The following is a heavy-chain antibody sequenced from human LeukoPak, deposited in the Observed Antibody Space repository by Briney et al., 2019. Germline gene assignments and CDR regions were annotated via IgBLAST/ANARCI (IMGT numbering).Heavy chain of an antibody. CDR3: AKDITAMDLHDY. D-gene: IGHD5-18*01. J-gene: IGHJ4*02. V-gene: IGHV3-23*01. CDR2: ISGSGGST. Sequence: GGSLRLSCAGSGFTFYNYAMNWVRQAPGKGLEWVSAISGSGGSTYYADSVKGRFTISRDNSKNTLYLQMNSLRAEDTAVYYCAKDITAMDLHDYWGQGTLVTVSS. CDR1: GFTFYNYA.